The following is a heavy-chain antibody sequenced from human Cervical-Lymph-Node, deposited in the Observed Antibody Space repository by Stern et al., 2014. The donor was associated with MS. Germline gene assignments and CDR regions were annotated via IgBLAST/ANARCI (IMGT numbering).Heavy chain of an antibody. D-gene: IGHD3-22*01. V-gene: IGHV4-61*01. CDR2: IYYSGST. J-gene: IGHJ4*02. Sequence: QLQLQESGPGLVKPSETLSLTCTVSGGSVSSGSYYWSWIRQPPGKGLEWIWYIYYSGSTNYNPSLKSRVTISVDTSKNQFSLKLSSVTAADTAVYYCARDSSGYYLDWGQGTLVTVSS. CDR1: GGSVSSGSYY. CDR3: ARDSSGYYLD.